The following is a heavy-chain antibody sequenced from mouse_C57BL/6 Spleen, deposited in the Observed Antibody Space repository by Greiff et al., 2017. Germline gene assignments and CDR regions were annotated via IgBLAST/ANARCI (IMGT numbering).Heavy chain of an antibody. D-gene: IGHD3-2*02. CDR2: ISYDGSN. CDR1: GYSITSGYY. CDR3: ARGSSGLFAY. V-gene: IGHV3-6*01. J-gene: IGHJ3*01. Sequence: EVKLMESGPGLVKPSQSLSLTCSVTGYSITSGYYWNWIRQFPGNKLEWMGYISYDGSNNYNPSLKNRISITRDTSKNQFFLKLNSVTTEDTATYYCARGSSGLFAYWGQGTLVTVSA.